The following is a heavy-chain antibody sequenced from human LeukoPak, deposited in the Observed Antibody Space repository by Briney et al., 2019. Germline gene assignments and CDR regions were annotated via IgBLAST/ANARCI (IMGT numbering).Heavy chain of an antibody. CDR3: TRILVGGNWAFDI. CDR2: IKSDGSST. CDR1: GFTFSNYW. Sequence: GGSLSLSCAASGFTFSNYWMHGVRQAPGKGVVWVSRIKSDGSSTNYADSVKGRFTISRDNAKNTLYLQMNSLRAEDTAMYYCTRILVGGNWAFDIWGQGTMATVSS. D-gene: IGHD2-21*01. J-gene: IGHJ3*02. V-gene: IGHV3-74*01.